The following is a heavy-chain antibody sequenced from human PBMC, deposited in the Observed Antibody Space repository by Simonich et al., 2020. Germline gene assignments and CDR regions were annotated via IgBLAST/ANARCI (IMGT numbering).Heavy chain of an antibody. CDR1: GGSFRGYY. CDR2: INHSGST. Sequence: QVQLQQWGAGLLKPSETLSLTCAVYGGSFRGYYWSCIRQPPGKGLEWIGEINHSGSTNYNPSLKSRVTISVDTSKNQFSLKLSSVTAADTAVYYCARHLQLGPFDYWGQGTLVTVSS. V-gene: IGHV4-34*01. D-gene: IGHD1-1*01. J-gene: IGHJ4*02. CDR3: ARHLQLGPFDY.